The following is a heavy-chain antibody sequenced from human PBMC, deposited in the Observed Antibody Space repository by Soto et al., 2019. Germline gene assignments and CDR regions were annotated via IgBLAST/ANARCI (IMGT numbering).Heavy chain of an antibody. CDR1: GFTLSDHW. CDR3: ARDREWEPSQEGFDY. D-gene: IGHD1-26*01. J-gene: IGHJ4*02. CDR2: IMQDGSEK. V-gene: IGHV3-7*03. Sequence: EVQLVESGGGLVQPGGSLRLSCAASGFTLSDHWMSWVRQAPEKGLEWVATIMQDGSEKYYVDSVKGRFTISRDNAKNSLYLQMNSLRAEDTAVYYCARDREWEPSQEGFDYWGQGALVSVSS.